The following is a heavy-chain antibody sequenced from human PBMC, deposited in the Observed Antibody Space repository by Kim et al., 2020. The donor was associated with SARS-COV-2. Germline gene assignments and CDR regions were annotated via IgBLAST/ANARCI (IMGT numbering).Heavy chain of an antibody. CDR1: GDSVSSNSAA. V-gene: IGHV6-1*01. Sequence: SQTLSLTCAISGDSVSSNSAAWNWIRQSPSRGLEWLGRTFYRSKWYYEYALSVKSRITVNPDTSKNQFSLQLKSVTPEDTAVYYCVGGGGWNTWGQGTLVKVSS. D-gene: IGHD6-19*01. J-gene: IGHJ5*02. CDR2: TFYRSKWYY. CDR3: VGGGGWNT.